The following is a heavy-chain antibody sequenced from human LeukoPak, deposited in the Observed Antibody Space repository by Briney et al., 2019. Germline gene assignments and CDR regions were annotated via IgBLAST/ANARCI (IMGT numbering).Heavy chain of an antibody. V-gene: IGHV4-34*01. Sequence: SETLSLTCAVYGGSFSGYYWSWIRQAPGKGLEWIGEINHSGSTNYNPSLKSRVTISVDTSKNQFSLKLSSVTAADTAVYYCARRALRYSSSWYFDYWGQGTLVTVSS. CDR2: INHSGST. D-gene: IGHD6-13*01. CDR3: ARRALRYSSSWYFDY. J-gene: IGHJ4*02. CDR1: GGSFSGYY.